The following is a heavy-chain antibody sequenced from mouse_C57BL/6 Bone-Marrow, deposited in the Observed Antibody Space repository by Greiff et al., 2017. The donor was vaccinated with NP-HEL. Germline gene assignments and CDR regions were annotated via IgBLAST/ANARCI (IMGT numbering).Heavy chain of an antibody. D-gene: IGHD2-3*01. Sequence: VQLQQPGAELVKPGASVKMSCKASGYTFTSYWITWVKQRPGQGLEWIGDIYPGSGSTNYNEKFKSKATLTVDTSSSTAYMQLSSLTSEDSAVYYCARSSIYDGYFYWYFDVWGTGTTVTVSS. J-gene: IGHJ1*03. CDR2: IYPGSGST. CDR3: ARSSIYDGYFYWYFDV. V-gene: IGHV1-55*01. CDR1: GYTFTSYW.